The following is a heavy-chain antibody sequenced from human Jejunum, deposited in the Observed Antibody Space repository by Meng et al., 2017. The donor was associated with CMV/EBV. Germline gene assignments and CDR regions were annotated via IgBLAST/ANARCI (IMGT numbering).Heavy chain of an antibody. J-gene: IGHJ5*02. V-gene: IGHV4-59*01. CDR3: ATTVHPVPLLNYFDP. Sequence: SGASITRYSGSWIRQPPGKGLEWIGYLYYSETAYYSHSLRGRVIISADTTKNHFSLRLSSVTAADTAVYFCATTVHPVPLLNYFDPWGQGTLVTVSS. D-gene: IGHD4-17*01. CDR1: GASITRYS. CDR2: LYYSETA.